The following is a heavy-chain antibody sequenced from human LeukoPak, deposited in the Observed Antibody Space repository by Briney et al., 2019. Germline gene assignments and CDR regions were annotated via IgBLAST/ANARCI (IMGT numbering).Heavy chain of an antibody. CDR1: GGALTSYY. V-gene: IGHV4-59*08. Sequence: KTSETLCLTCTVSGGALTSYYWSWVRQPPGKGLQWIGYIYYSGSLNYNPSLKSRVTISVDTSKNQFSLNLSSVTAADTAVYYCARLGSYFDYWGQGTQVTVSS. CDR2: IYYSGSL. CDR3: ARLGSYFDY. J-gene: IGHJ4*02.